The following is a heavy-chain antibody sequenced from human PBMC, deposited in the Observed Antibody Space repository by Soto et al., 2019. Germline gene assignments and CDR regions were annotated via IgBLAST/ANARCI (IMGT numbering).Heavy chain of an antibody. Sequence: GGSLRLSCAASGFTFSSYGMHWVRQAPGKGLEGVAVIWYDGSNKYYADSVKGRFTISRDNSKNTLYLQMNSLRAEDTALYYCARGQSSSSWYDAFDIWGQGTMVTVSS. D-gene: IGHD6-13*01. CDR2: IWYDGSNK. CDR1: GFTFSSYG. J-gene: IGHJ3*02. V-gene: IGHV3-33*08. CDR3: ARGQSSSSWYDAFDI.